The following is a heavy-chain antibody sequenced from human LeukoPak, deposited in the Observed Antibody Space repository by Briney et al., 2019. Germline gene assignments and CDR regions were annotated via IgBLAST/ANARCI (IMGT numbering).Heavy chain of an antibody. J-gene: IGHJ4*02. CDR2: INPSGGST. CDR1: GYTFTSYY. V-gene: IGHV1-46*01. CDR3: ARSDYGDYIDY. D-gene: IGHD4-17*01. Sequence: ASVKVSCKASGYTFTSYYMHWVRQAPGQGLEWMGIINPSGGSTSYAQKFQGRVTMTRDMSTSTDYMELSSLRSEDTAVYYCARSDYGDYIDYWGQGTLVTVSS.